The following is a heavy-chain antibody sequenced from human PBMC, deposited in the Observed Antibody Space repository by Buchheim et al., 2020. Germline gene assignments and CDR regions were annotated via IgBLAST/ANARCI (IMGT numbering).Heavy chain of an antibody. D-gene: IGHD6-6*01. CDR1: GYSFTSYV. V-gene: IGHV5-10-1*01. J-gene: IGHJ6*02. CDR2: IDPSDSYT. CDR3: ASLYSSSVYYYYGMDV. Sequence: EVQLVQSGAEVKKPGESLRISCKGSGYSFTSYVISWVRQMPGKGLEWMGRIDPSDSYTNYSPSFQGHVSVSADKSISTAYLQWSSLKASDTAMYYCASLYSSSVYYYYGMDVWGQGTT.